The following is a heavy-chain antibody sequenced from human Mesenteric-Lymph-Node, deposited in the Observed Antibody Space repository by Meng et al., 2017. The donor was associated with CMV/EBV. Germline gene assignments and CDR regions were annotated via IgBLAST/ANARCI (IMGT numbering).Heavy chain of an antibody. CDR2: ISAYNGNT. V-gene: IGHV1-18*01. D-gene: IGHD5-12*01. J-gene: IGHJ4*02. CDR3: AREPGYSGYDYGGYYFDY. CDR1: TFTNYG. Sequence: TFTNYGISWVRPAPGQGLEWMGWISAYNGNTNYAQKVQGRVTMTTDTSTSTAYMELRSLRSEDTAVYYCAREPGYSGYDYGGYYFDYWGQGTLVTVSS.